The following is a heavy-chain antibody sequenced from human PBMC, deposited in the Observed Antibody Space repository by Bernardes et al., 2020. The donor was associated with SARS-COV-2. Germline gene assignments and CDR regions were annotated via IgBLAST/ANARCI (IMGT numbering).Heavy chain of an antibody. V-gene: IGHV1-18*01. Sequence: ASVKVSCKASGYTFTSYGISWVRQAPGQGLEWMGWISAYNGNTNYAQKLQGRVTMTTDTSTSTAYMELSSLRSEDTAVYYCRVVPAAIPYYYYGIDVWGQGTTVTVSS. J-gene: IGHJ6*02. CDR2: ISAYNGNT. CDR3: RVVPAAIPYYYYGIDV. CDR1: GYTFTSYG. D-gene: IGHD2-2*01.